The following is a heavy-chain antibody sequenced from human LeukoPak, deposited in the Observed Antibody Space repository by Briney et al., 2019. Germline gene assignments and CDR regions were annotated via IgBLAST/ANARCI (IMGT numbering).Heavy chain of an antibody. CDR3: ARGTPPRYFDL. J-gene: IGHJ2*01. CDR2: INHSGST. CDR1: GGSFSGYY. V-gene: IGHV4-34*01. D-gene: IGHD2-15*01. Sequence: PSETLSLTCAVYGGSFSGYYWSWIRQPPGKGLEWIGEINHSGSTNYNPSLKSRVTISVDTSKNQFSLKLSSVTAADTAVYYCARGTPPRYFDLWGRGTLVTVSS.